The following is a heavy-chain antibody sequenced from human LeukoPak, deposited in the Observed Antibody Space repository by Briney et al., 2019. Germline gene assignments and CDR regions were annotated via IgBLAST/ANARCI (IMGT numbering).Heavy chain of an antibody. D-gene: IGHD3-22*01. CDR1: GYTFTGYY. CDR3: ARDRTAGYYHDY. Sequence: GASVKVSCKASGYTFTGYYMHWVRQAPGQGLEWMGWINPNSGGTNHAQKFQGRVTMTRDTSISTAYMELSRLRSDDTAVYYCARDRTAGYYHDYWGQGTLVTVSS. V-gene: IGHV1-2*02. J-gene: IGHJ4*02. CDR2: INPNSGGT.